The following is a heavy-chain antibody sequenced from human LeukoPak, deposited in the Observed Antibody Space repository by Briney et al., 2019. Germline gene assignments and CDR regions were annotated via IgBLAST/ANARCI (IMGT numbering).Heavy chain of an antibody. V-gene: IGHV1-2*02. CDR1: GYTFTGYY. J-gene: IGHJ5*02. Sequence: ASVKVSCKASGYTFTGYYMHWVRQAPGKGLEWMGWINPNSGGTNYAQKFQGRVTMTRDTSISTAYMELSRLRSDDTAVYYCARDVVTMVRGVIPWFDPWGQGTLVTVSS. CDR2: INPNSGGT. CDR3: ARDVVTMVRGVIPWFDP. D-gene: IGHD3-10*01.